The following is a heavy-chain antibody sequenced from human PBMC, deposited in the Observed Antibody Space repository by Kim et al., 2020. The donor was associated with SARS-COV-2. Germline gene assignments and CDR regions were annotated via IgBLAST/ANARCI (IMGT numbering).Heavy chain of an antibody. CDR2: ISGSGGST. V-gene: IGHV3-23*01. CDR1: GFTFSSYA. CDR3: AKDLRGEWLARLTAFDY. D-gene: IGHD6-19*01. J-gene: IGHJ4*02. Sequence: GGSLRLSCAASGFTFSSYAMSWVRQAPGKGLEWVSAISGSGGSTYYADSVKGRFTISRDNSKNTLYLQMNSLRAEDTAVYYCAKDLRGEWLARLTAFDYWGQGTLVTVSS.